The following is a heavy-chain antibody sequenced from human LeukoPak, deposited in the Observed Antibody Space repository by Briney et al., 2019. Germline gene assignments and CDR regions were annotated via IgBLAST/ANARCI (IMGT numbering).Heavy chain of an antibody. V-gene: IGHV3-23*01. D-gene: IGHD3-10*01. J-gene: IGHJ4*02. CDR1: GITFSSYA. Sequence: GGSLRLSCAASGITFSSYAISWFRQAPGKGLEWVSGISGSGGNTYYADSVKGRSTISRDNSKNTLYLQMNSLRAEDTAVYYCAKVRGAYYGSGSYFDYWGQGTLVTVSS. CDR3: AKVRGAYYGSGSYFDY. CDR2: ISGSGGNT.